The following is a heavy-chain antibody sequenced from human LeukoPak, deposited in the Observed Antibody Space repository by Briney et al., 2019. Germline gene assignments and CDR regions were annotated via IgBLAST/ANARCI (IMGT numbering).Heavy chain of an antibody. D-gene: IGHD2-2*01. CDR1: GFSFNNHG. V-gene: IGHV3-30*02. Sequence: PGGSLRLSCAASGFSFNNHGMRWVRQAPGRGLEWVAFIRYDGSKKYYADSVKGRFTISRDNSKNTLYLQVNSLRVEDTAVYYCAKDLCSSSSCYLDIWGQGAMVTVSS. CDR3: AKDLCSSSSCYLDI. CDR2: IRYDGSKK. J-gene: IGHJ3*02.